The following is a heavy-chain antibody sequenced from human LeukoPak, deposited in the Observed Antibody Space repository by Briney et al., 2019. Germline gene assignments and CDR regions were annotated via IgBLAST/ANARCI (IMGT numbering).Heavy chain of an antibody. CDR2: INSDGSTK. J-gene: IGHJ3*02. D-gene: IGHD1-26*01. CDR1: GLTFSSYW. Sequence: GGSLRLSCAASGLTFSSYWMHWVRQAPGKGLVWVSRINSDGSTKSYADSVEGRFTISRDNAKNTLYLQMNSLRAEDTAVYYCARRGATRVAFDIWGQGTMVTVSS. CDR3: ARRGATRVAFDI. V-gene: IGHV3-74*01.